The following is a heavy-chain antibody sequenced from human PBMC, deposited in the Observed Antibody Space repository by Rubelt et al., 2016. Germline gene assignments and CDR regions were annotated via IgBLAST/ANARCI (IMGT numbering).Heavy chain of an antibody. CDR2: IYYSGNT. Sequence: QLHLQQSGPGLVKPSETLSLTCTVSGGSISSSSYCWGWIRQPPGKGLAWIGNIYYSGNTYHTQSRNSRGTISADTSKNQFSLTLSSVTAAETAVHYWAICIIVDAVYYAMDVWGQGTTVTVSS. V-gene: IGHV4-39*07. CDR3: AICIIVDAVYYAMDV. J-gene: IGHJ6*02. CDR1: GGSISSSSYC. D-gene: IGHD2/OR15-2a*01.